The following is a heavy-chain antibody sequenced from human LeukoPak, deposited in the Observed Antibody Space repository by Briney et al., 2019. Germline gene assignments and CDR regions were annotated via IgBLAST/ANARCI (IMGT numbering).Heavy chain of an antibody. CDR1: GGSFSGYY. J-gene: IGHJ6*03. D-gene: IGHD3-9*01. CDR3: ARRFANYDILTGYWYYYYYMDV. V-gene: IGHV4-34*01. Sequence: SETLSLTCAVYGGSFSGYYWSWIRQPPGKGLEWIGEINHSGSTNYNPSLKSRVTISVDTSKNQFSLKLSSVTAADTAVYYCARRFANYDILTGYWYYYYYMDVWGKGTTVTVSS. CDR2: INHSGST.